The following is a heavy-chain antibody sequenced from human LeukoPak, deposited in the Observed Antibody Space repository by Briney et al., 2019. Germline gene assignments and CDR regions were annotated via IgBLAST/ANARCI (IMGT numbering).Heavy chain of an antibody. Sequence: GASVKVSCKASGYTFTSYGISWVRQAPGQGLEWMGWISAYNGNTNYAQKLQGRVTMTTDTSTSTVYMELSSLRSEDTAVYYCARVDSSRDVYNFCFDYWGQGTLITVSS. CDR1: GYTFTSYG. CDR2: ISAYNGNT. J-gene: IGHJ4*02. V-gene: IGHV1-18*01. CDR3: ARVDSSRDVYNFCFDY. D-gene: IGHD5-24*01.